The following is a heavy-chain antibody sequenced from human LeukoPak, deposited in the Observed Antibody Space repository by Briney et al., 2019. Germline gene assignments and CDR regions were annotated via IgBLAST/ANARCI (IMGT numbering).Heavy chain of an antibody. CDR1: GFTFSDFH. J-gene: IGHJ3*02. CDR3: ARERADAFDI. V-gene: IGHV3-11*01. CDR2: SSTSGSTI. Sequence: GGSLRLSCAGSGFTFSDFHMCWIRQAPGKGLEWVSFSSTSGSTIFYADSVKGRFTISRDNAKNSLYLQMNSLRAEDTAVYYCARERADAFDIWGPGTMVTVSS.